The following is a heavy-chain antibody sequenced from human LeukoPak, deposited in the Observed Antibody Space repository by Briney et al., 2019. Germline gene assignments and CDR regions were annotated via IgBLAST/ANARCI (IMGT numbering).Heavy chain of an antibody. Sequence: ASVKVSCKASGYTFTNHYIYWVRQAPGQGLEWVGIINPSGGSTSYAQKFQGRVTMTRDTSTRTVYMELRSLRSEDTAVYYCARQGGYSRAIEMGYWGQGTLVTVSS. D-gene: IGHD6-19*01. V-gene: IGHV1-46*01. CDR2: INPSGGST. CDR3: ARQGGYSRAIEMGY. J-gene: IGHJ4*02. CDR1: GYTFTNHY.